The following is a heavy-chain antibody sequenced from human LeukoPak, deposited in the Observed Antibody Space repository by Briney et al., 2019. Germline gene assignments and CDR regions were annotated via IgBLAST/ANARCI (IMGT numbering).Heavy chain of an antibody. J-gene: IGHJ6*03. Sequence: GASVKVSCKASGYTFTGYYMHWVRQATGQGLEWMGWINPNSGGTNYAQKFQGSVTMTRDTSISTAYMELSRLRSDHTAVYYCARTFFSGSGTSFYYYMDVWGKGTTVTISS. CDR2: INPNSGGT. CDR3: ARTFFSGSGTSFYYYMDV. V-gene: IGHV1-2*02. D-gene: IGHD3-10*01. CDR1: GYTFTGYY.